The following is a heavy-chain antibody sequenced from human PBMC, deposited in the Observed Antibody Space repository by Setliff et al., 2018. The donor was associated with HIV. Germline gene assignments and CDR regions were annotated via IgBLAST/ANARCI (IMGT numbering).Heavy chain of an antibody. CDR2: INWNSATI. CDR1: GFTFDDYA. D-gene: IGHD1-1*01. CDR3: AKANEPTLGPHYLDN. V-gene: IGHV3-9*01. J-gene: IGHJ4*02. Sequence: GGSLRLSCVASGFTFDDYAIHWVRQAPGKGLVWVSGINWNSATIAYADSVRGRFTISRDNAKNSLYLQMNSLRPEDTALYFCAKANEPTLGPHYLDNWGQGTQVTVSS.